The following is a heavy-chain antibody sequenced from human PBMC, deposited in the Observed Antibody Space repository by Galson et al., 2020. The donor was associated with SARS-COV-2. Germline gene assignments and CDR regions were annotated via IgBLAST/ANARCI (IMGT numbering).Heavy chain of an antibody. CDR1: GFTFGSYT. Sequence: TGGSLRLSCAASGFTFGSYTMSWLRQAPGKGLEWVSGISGSTTFIHYADSVKGRFTISRDNAQNSLYLQMNSLRGEDTAVYYCAREEPSGQWFNDDSWFDTWGQGTLVTVSS. CDR3: AREEPSGQWFNDDSWFDT. D-gene: IGHD3-22*01. CDR2: ISGSTTFI. V-gene: IGHV3-21*01. J-gene: IGHJ4*02.